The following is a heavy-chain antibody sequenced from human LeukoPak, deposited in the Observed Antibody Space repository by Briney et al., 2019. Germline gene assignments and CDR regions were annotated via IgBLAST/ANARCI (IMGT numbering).Heavy chain of an antibody. CDR2: INYSVST. CDR3: ARLPKHSSGYRGGFDY. D-gene: IGHD3-22*01. CDR1: GGSISSSSYY. J-gene: IGHJ4*02. V-gene: IGHV4-39*07. Sequence: SETLSLTCTVSGGSISSSSYYWGWIRQPPGKGLEWIGSINYSVSTYYNPSLKSRVTISVDTSKNQFSLKLSSVTAADTAVYYRARLPKHSSGYRGGFDYWGQGTLVTVSS.